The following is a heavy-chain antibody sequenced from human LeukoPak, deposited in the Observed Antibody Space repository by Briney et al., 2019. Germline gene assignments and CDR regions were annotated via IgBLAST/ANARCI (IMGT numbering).Heavy chain of an antibody. V-gene: IGHV4-4*02. CDR2: IYHSGST. J-gene: IGHJ6*03. CDR3: ARGGSGWPYYYYMDV. CDR1: GGSISSSNW. Sequence: SGTLSLTCAVSGGSISSSNWWSWVRQPPGKGLEWIGEIYHSGSTNYNPSLKSRVTISVDTSKNQFSLKLSSVTAADTAVYYCARGGSGWPYYYYMDVWGKGTTVTVSS. D-gene: IGHD6-19*01.